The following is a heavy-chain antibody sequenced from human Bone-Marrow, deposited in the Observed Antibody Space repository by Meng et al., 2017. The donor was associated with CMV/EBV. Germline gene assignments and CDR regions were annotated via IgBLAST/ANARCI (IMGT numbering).Heavy chain of an antibody. V-gene: IGHV4-61*01. Sequence: SETLSLTCTVSGGSVSRDTYFWSWIRQPPGKGLEWIGYIHYSGGTNYSPSLKSRVPISIDTSRNQFSLKLTSVTAADTAVYYCARDLFRYSRSSELRPWGQGTLVTVSS. J-gene: IGHJ5*02. D-gene: IGHD6-6*01. CDR2: IHYSGGT. CDR1: GGSVSRDTYF. CDR3: ARDLFRYSRSSELRP.